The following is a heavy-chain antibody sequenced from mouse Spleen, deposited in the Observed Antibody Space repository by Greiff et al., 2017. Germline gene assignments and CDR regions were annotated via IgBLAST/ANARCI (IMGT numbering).Heavy chain of an antibody. V-gene: IGHV5-9-1*02. CDR2: ISSGGDYI. J-gene: IGHJ2*01. Sequence: DVMLVESGEGLVKPGGSLKLSCAASGFTFSSYAMSWVRQTPEKRLEWVAYISSGGDYIYYADTVKGRFTISRDNARNTLYLQMSSLKSEDTAMYYCTRGDGYDDGYFDYWGQGTTLTVSS. CDR3: TRGDGYDDGYFDY. CDR1: GFTFSSYA. D-gene: IGHD2-2*01.